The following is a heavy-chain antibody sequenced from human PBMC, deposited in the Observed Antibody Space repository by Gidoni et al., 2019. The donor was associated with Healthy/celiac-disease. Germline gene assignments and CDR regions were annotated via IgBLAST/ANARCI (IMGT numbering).Heavy chain of an antibody. J-gene: IGHJ4*02. V-gene: IGHV4-31*03. CDR1: GGSISSGGYY. D-gene: IGHD3-9*01. CDR2: IYYSGST. Sequence: QVQLQESGPGLGKPSQTLSLTCTVPGGSISSGGYYWSWIRQHPGKGLEWIGYIYYSGSTYYNPSLKSRVTISVDTSKNQFSLKLSSVTAADTAVYYCARTDILTGYAIDYWGQGTLVTVSS. CDR3: ARTDILTGYAIDY.